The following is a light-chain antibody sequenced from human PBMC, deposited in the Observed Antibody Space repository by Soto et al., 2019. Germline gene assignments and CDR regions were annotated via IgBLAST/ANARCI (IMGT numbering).Light chain of an antibody. CDR1: STDVGDYNY. CDR3: SSYTSSDTHVV. J-gene: IGLJ2*01. V-gene: IGLV2-14*01. Sequence: QSALTQPASVSGSPGQSITISCTGTSTDVGDYNYVSWYRLHPGKAPKLMIYEVINRPSGVSNRFSGSKSGNTASLTISGLQAEDEADYFCSSYTSSDTHVVFGGGTKVTVL. CDR2: EVI.